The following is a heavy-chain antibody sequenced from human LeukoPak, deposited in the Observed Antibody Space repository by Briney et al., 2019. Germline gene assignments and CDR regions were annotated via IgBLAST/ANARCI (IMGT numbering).Heavy chain of an antibody. Sequence: SETLSLTCAVSGGSFSGYYWSWIRQPPGKGLEWIGYIYYSGSTNYNPSLKSRVTISVDTSKNQFSLKLSSVTAADTAVYYCARLPSNGNYYFDYWGQGTLVTVSS. J-gene: IGHJ4*02. V-gene: IGHV4-59*08. CDR3: ARLPSNGNYYFDY. CDR2: IYYSGST. D-gene: IGHD4-11*01. CDR1: GGSFSGYY.